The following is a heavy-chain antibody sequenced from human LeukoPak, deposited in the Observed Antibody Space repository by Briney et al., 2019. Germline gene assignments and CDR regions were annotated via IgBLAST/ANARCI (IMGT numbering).Heavy chain of an antibody. Sequence: SETLSLTCTVSGGSISSSSYYWGWIRQPPGKGLEWIGNFYFSGSTYYNPSLKSRLTISVDTSKNQFSLKLSSVTAADTAVYYCARGYCSGGSCSWFDPWGQGTLVTVSS. J-gene: IGHJ5*02. V-gene: IGHV4-39*07. CDR2: FYFSGST. CDR1: GGSISSSSYY. D-gene: IGHD2-15*01. CDR3: ARGYCSGGSCSWFDP.